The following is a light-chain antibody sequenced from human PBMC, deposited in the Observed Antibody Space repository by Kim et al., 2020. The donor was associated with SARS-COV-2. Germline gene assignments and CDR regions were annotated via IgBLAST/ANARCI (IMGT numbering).Light chain of an antibody. V-gene: IGKV1-39*01. CDR3: QHSYTTPRT. CDR1: QSISSY. J-gene: IGKJ1*01. CDR2: AAS. Sequence: ASVGDRVTITCRASQSISSYLSWYQQKPGKAPKLLIYAASSLQSGVPLRFNGSGSGTEYTLTISSLQPEDFATYYCQHSYTTPRTFGQGTKVDIK.